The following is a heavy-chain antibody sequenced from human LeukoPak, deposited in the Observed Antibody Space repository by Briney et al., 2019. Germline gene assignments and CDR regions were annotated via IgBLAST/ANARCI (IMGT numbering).Heavy chain of an antibody. CDR2: FDPEDGET. CDR3: ATARWQQLLFHF. V-gene: IGHV1-24*01. CDR1: GYTLTELS. J-gene: IGHJ4*02. Sequence: ASVKVPCKVSGYTLTELSMHWVRQAPGKGLEWMGGFDPEDGETIYAQKFQGRVTMTEDTSTDTAYMELSSLRSEDTAVYYCATARWQQLLFHFWGQGNLVTVSS. D-gene: IGHD6-13*01.